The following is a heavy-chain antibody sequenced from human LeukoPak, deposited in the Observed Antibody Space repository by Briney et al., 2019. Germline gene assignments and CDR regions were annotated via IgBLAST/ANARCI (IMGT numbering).Heavy chain of an antibody. J-gene: IGHJ3*01. CDR2: TGGGGNT. V-gene: IGHV3-23*01. Sequence: GGSLRLSCSASGFTFSIYAMSWVRQAPGKGLEWVSSTGGGGNTYNADSVKGRFTISRDNSKNTLYLQLNGLRAEDTALHYCAKHELTGDALDLWGQGTMVTVSS. D-gene: IGHD7-27*01. CDR1: GFTFSIYA. CDR3: AKHELTGDALDL.